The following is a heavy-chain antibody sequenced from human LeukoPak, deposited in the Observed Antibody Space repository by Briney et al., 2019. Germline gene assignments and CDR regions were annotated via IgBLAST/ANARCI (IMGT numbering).Heavy chain of an antibody. J-gene: IGHJ4*02. CDR1: GFSITAYE. CDR2: ISGSGGST. Sequence: GGSLRLSCAASGFSITAYEIHWVRQAPGKGLEWVSAISGSGGSTYYADSVKGRFTISRDNSKNTVYLQMNTLRAEDTAVYYCAKDYPLDYWGQGALVTVSS. CDR3: AKDYPLDY. V-gene: IGHV3-23*01.